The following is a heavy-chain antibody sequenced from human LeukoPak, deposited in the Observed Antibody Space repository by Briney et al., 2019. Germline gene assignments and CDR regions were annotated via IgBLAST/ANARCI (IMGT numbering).Heavy chain of an antibody. V-gene: IGHV1-24*01. Sequence: ASVKVSCKVSGYTLTELSMHWVRQAPGKGREWMGGFDPEDGETIYAQKFQGRVTMTEDTSTDTAYMELSSLRSEDTAVYYCATTPAAPWSSNWFDPWGQGTLVTVSS. CDR3: ATTPAAPWSSNWFDP. D-gene: IGHD2-2*01. CDR2: FDPEDGET. CDR1: GYTLTELS. J-gene: IGHJ5*02.